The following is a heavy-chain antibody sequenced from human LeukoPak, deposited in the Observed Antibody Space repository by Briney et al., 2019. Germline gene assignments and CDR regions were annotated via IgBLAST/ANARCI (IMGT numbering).Heavy chain of an antibody. CDR1: GYTFTSYY. D-gene: IGHD4-17*01. J-gene: IGHJ4*02. CDR2: INPNSGGT. V-gene: IGHV1-2*02. Sequence: ASVKVSCKASGYTFTSYYMHWVRQAPGQGLEWMGWINPNSGGTNYAQKFQGRVTMTRDTSISTAYMELSRLRSDDTAVYYCARGPIYGDYFDYWGQGTLVTVSS. CDR3: ARGPIYGDYFDY.